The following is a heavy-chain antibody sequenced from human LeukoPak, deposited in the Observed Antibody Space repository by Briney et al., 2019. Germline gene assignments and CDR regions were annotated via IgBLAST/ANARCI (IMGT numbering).Heavy chain of an antibody. CDR1: GFTFDDYG. CDR2: INWNGGST. Sequence: GGSLRLSCAASGFTFDDYGMSWVRQAPGKGLEWVSGINWNGGSTTYAGSVEGRFTISRDNAKNSLGLQMNSLRAEDTALYYCARESRSGYYTTRSGYFDYWGRGTLVTVSS. D-gene: IGHD3-3*01. CDR3: ARESRSGYYTTRSGYFDY. V-gene: IGHV3-20*04. J-gene: IGHJ4*02.